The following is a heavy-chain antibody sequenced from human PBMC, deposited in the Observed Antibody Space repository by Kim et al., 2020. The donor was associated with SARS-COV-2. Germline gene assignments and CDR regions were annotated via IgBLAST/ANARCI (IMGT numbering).Heavy chain of an antibody. CDR3: ATGAGGFDGYGMDV. CDR2: FDPEDGET. J-gene: IGHJ6*02. D-gene: IGHD3-10*01. CDR1: GYTLTELS. Sequence: ASVKVSCKVSGYTLTELSMHWVRQAPGKGLEWMRGFDPEDGETIYAQKFQGRVTMTEDTSTDTAYMELSSLRSEDTAVYYCATGAGGFDGYGMDVWGQGTTVTVSS. V-gene: IGHV1-24*01.